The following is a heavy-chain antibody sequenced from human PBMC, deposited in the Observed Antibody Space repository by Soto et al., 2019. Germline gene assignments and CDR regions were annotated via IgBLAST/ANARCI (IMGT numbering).Heavy chain of an antibody. J-gene: IGHJ4*02. D-gene: IGHD1-7*01. V-gene: IGHV4-59*01. CDR3: ARVEEGITGTTVDY. CDR1: VGSFSGYY. CDR2: IYYSGST. Sequence: SETLSLTCAVYVGSFSGYYWSWIRQPPGKGLEWIGYIYYSGSTNYNPSLKSRVTISVDTSKNQFSLKLSSVTAADTAVYYCARVEEGITGTTVDYWGQGTLVTVSS.